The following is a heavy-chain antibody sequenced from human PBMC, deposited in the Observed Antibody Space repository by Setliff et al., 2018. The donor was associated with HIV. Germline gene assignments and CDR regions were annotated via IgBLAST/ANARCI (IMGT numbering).Heavy chain of an antibody. CDR3: ARGCSSKGMDV. V-gene: IGHV4-34*01. CDR2: INHSGST. J-gene: IGHJ6*03. D-gene: IGHD3-10*02. CDR1: GGSFSGYY. Sequence: SETLSLTCAVYGGSFSGYYWSWIRQPPGKGLEWIGEINHSGSTNYNPFLKSRVTISVDTSKNQFSLKLSSVTAADTAVYYCARGCSSKGMDVWGKWTTVTVSS.